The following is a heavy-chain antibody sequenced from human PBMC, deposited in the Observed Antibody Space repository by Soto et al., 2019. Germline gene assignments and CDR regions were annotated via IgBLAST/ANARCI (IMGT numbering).Heavy chain of an antibody. J-gene: IGHJ6*01. CDR3: AKQHSQRRGSDDFWSGLAIPRYYYYYYGMDV. CDR1: GFTFSSYG. D-gene: IGHD3-3*01. Sequence: QVQLVESGGGVVQPGRSLRLSCAASGFTFSSYGMHWVRQAPGKGLEWVAVISYDGSNKYYADSVKGRFTISRDNSKNTLYLQMNSLRAEDTAVYYCAKQHSQRRGSDDFWSGLAIPRYYYYYYGMDVW. V-gene: IGHV3-30*18. CDR2: ISYDGSNK.